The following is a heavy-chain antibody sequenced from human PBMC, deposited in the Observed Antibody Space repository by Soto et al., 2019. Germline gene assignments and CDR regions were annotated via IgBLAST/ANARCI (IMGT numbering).Heavy chain of an antibody. D-gene: IGHD5-18*01. CDR2: INHSGST. V-gene: IGHV4-34*01. Sequence: SETLSLTCAVYGGSFSGYYWSWIRQPPGKGLEWIGEINHSGSTNYNPSLKSRVTISVDTSKNQFSLKLSSVTAADTAVYYCARQGAAMVTLISYFDYWGQGTLVTVSS. CDR1: GGSFSGYY. CDR3: ARQGAAMVTLISYFDY. J-gene: IGHJ4*02.